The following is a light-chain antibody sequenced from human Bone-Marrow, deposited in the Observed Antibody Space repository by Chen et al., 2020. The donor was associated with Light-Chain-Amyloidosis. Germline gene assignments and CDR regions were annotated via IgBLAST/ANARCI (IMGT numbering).Light chain of an antibody. CDR3: QSADSSGTYEVI. V-gene: IGLV3-25*03. CDR1: DLPTHY. J-gene: IGLJ2*01. Sequence: SYELTQPPSVSVYPGQTARIPCSGDDLPTHYAYWYQQKPGQAPVLVIHRDTERPSGVSERFSGSSSGTTATLTISGVQAEDEADYHCQSADSSGTYEVIFGGGTKLTVL. CDR2: RDT.